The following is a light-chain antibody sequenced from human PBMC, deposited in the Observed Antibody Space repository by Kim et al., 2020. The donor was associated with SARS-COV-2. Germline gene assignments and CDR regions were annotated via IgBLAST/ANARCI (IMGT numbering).Light chain of an antibody. V-gene: IGKV3-15*01. CDR3: QQNNNWPLT. CDR1: QRVRSN. CDR2: GAS. J-gene: IGKJ4*01. Sequence: SPGGRATLSCRASQRVRSNLAWYQLQPGQPPRLLIYGASTRATGIPARFSGSGSGTEFTLTISSLQSEDLAFYYCQQNNNWPLTFGGGTKVDIK.